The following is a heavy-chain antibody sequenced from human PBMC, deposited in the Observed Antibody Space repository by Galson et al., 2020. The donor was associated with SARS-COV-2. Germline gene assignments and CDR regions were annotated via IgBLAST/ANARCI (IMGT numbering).Heavy chain of an antibody. V-gene: IGHV4-39*01. CDR2: ISYSGSP. CDR3: ARHHSSGCYMGYYFDF. Sequence: SETLSLTCAVSGGSISGSDYNWGWIRQPPGKGLEWIGSISYSGSPKYNPSLRSRLTLSVDTSQNYFSLKLSSVTAADTAVYFCARHHSSGCYMGYYFDFWGQGTLATVSS. D-gene: IGHD6-19*01. CDR1: GGSISGSDYN. J-gene: IGHJ4*02.